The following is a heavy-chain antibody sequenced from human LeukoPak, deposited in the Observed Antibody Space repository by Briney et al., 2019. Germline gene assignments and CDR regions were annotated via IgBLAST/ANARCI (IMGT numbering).Heavy chain of an antibody. D-gene: IGHD2-2*01. J-gene: IGHJ6*03. V-gene: IGHV4-59*01. Sequence: SETLSLTCTVSGGSISSYYWSWIRQPPGKGLEWVGYIYYSGSTNYNPSLKSRVTISVDTSKNQFSLKLSSVTAADTAVYYCAREGKDIVVVPAAMRYYYYMDVWGRGTTVTISS. CDR1: GGSISSYY. CDR2: IYYSGST. CDR3: AREGKDIVVVPAAMRYYYYMDV.